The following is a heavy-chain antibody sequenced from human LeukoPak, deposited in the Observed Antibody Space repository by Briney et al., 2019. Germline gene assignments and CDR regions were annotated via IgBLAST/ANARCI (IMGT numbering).Heavy chain of an antibody. J-gene: IGHJ6*03. Sequence: SETLSLTCTVSGYSISSGYYWGWIRQPPGKGLEWIGSIYHSGSTYYNPSLKSRVTISIDTSKNQFSLKLSSVTAADTAVYYCARTYSGSYWDYYYYYMDVWGKGTTVTISS. V-gene: IGHV4-38-2*02. CDR2: IYHSGST. CDR1: GYSISSGYY. D-gene: IGHD1-26*01. CDR3: ARTYSGSYWDYYYYYMDV.